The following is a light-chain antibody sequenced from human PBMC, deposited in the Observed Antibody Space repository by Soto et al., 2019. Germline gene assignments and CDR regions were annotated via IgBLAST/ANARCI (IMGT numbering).Light chain of an antibody. V-gene: IGKV3-20*01. CDR2: QTS. J-gene: IGKJ5*01. Sequence: EIVLTQSPATLSSFPGDRVTLSCRASQYINTRLAWYQHRPGQSPRLLIYQTSLRAAGIPARFSASGSGTDFTLTISRLEPEDFAVYHCQKYGSSPLITFGQGTRLEIK. CDR1: QYINTR. CDR3: QKYGSSPLIT.